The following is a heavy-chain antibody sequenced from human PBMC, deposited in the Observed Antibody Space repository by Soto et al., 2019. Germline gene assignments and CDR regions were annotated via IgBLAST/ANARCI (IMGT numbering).Heavy chain of an antibody. CDR1: GYTFTSYC. V-gene: IGHV1-18*04. J-gene: IGHJ6*02. CDR2: ISAYNGNT. D-gene: IGHD2-15*01. Sequence: ASVKVSSKASGYTFTSYCISWGRRAPGQGLAWMGWISAYNGNTKYAQDLQGRVTMTTDTSTSTAYMELRSLRSDDTAVYYCARFTGGSYNTYYFYYGMDVCGQGTTVTVSS. CDR3: ARFTGGSYNTYYFYYGMDV.